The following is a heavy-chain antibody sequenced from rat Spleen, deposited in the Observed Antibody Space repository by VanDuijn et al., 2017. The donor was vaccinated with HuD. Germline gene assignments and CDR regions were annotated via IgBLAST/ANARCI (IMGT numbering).Heavy chain of an antibody. J-gene: IGHJ2*01. Sequence: EVQLVESDGGLVQPGRSLKLSCAASGFTYSDYVMAWIRQAPKKGLEWVAYISYDGETTYHRNSVTGRFTISRDNAKSTLYLQMDSLRSEDTATYYCATVGPDWEFGYWGQGVMVTVSS. V-gene: IGHV5-20*01. CDR3: ATVGPDWEFGY. D-gene: IGHD5-1*01. CDR2: ISYDGETT. CDR1: GFTYSDYV.